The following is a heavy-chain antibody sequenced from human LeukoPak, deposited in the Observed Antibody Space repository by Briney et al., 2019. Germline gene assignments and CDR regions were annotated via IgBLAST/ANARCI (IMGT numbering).Heavy chain of an antibody. J-gene: IGHJ6*03. CDR1: GFTFSSYG. V-gene: IGHV3-33*01. D-gene: IGHD2-2*01. CDR2: IWYDGSNK. CDR3: ARADCSSTSCYYYYYYYMDV. Sequence: PGRSLGLSCAASGFTFSSYGMHWVRQAPGKGLEWVAVIWYDGSNKYYADSVKGRFTISRDNSKNTLYLQMNSLRAEDTAVYYCARADCSSTSCYYYYYYYMDVWGKGTTVTVSS.